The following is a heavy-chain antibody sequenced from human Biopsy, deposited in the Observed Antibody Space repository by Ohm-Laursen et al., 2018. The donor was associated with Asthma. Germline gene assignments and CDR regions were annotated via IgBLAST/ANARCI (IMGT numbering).Heavy chain of an antibody. CDR2: IIPIFGTA. V-gene: IGHV1-69*01. CDR3: AESDYYGSGYYYGMDV. D-gene: IGHD3-10*01. Sequence: SSVKVSCKASGGTFSSYAISWVRQAPGQGLEWMGGIIPIFGTANYAQKFQGRVTITADESTSTAYMELSSLRSEDTAVYYCAESDYYGSGYYYGMDVWGQGTMVTVSS. J-gene: IGHJ6*02. CDR1: GGTFSSYA.